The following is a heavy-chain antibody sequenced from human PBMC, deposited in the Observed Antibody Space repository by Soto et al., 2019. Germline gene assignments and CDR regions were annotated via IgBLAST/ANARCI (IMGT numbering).Heavy chain of an antibody. J-gene: IGHJ4*02. Sequence: QVQLQQWGAGLLKPSETLSLTCAVNGGSLTGYYWSWIRQPPGKGLEWIGEIKDGGSTNYSPSLRGRATLSSDTSNNQFSLKLNSVPAADTAVYYCARGQEGIVATHWDQGALVTVSS. V-gene: IGHV4-34*01. CDR2: IKDGGST. CDR1: GGSLTGYY. D-gene: IGHD5-12*01. CDR3: ARGQEGIVATH.